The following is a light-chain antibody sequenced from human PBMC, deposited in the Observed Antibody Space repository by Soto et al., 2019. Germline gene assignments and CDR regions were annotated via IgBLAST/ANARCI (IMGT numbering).Light chain of an antibody. CDR2: GVT. CDR1: SGDVGGYNF. V-gene: IGLV2-8*01. Sequence: QSVLTEPRSASGSPGQAVAISCTGTSGDVGGYNFVSWYQQHPGKAPKLMIYGVTKRPSGVPDRFSGSKSGNTASLTVSGLQAEDEADYYCSSYSGTNNSVFGTGTKLTVL. CDR3: SSYSGTNNSV. J-gene: IGLJ1*01.